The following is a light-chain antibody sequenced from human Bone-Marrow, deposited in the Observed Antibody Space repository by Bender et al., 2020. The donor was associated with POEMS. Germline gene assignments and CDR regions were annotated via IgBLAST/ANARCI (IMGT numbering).Light chain of an antibody. J-gene: IGLJ2*01. Sequence: QSALTQPASVSGSPGQSITISCTGTSGDVGSYNLVSWYQQHPDKAPKLMIYEGSQRPSGVSDRFSGSKSGNTASLTISGLQVEDEADYYCSSHGRGSIGVFGGGTKLTVL. CDR2: EGS. CDR1: SGDVGSYNL. V-gene: IGLV2-14*02. CDR3: SSHGRGSIGV.